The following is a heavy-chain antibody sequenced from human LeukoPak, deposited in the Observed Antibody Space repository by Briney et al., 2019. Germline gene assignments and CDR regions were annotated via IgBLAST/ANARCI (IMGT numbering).Heavy chain of an antibody. CDR2: ISAYNGNT. D-gene: IGHD6-19*01. CDR1: GYTFTSYG. J-gene: IGHJ6*03. Sequence: GASVKVSCKASGYTFTSYGISWVRQAPGQGLEWMGWISAYNGNTNYAQKLQGRVTMTTDTSTSTAYMELRSLRSDDTAVYYCARGVSGWYEDYYYYYYMDVWGKGTTVTVSS. CDR3: ARGVSGWYEDYYYYYYMDV. V-gene: IGHV1-18*01.